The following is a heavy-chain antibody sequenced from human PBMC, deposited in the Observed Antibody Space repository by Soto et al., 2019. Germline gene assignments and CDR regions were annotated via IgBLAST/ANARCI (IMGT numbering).Heavy chain of an antibody. D-gene: IGHD6-6*01. CDR3: AKDIWPGIAARYYYYYGMDV. Sequence: EVRLVESGGGLIQPGGSLRLSCAASGFTVSNNYMSWVRQAPGKGLEWVSGISWNSGSIGYADSVKGRFTISRDNAKNSLYLQMNSLRAEDTALYYCAKDIWPGIAARYYYYYGMDVWGQGTTVTVSS. CDR1: GFTVSNNY. J-gene: IGHJ6*02. V-gene: IGHV3-9*01. CDR2: ISWNSGSI.